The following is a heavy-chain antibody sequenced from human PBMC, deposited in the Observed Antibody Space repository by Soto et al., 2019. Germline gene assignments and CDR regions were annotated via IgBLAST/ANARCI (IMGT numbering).Heavy chain of an antibody. CDR2: ISGSGESI. CDR1: GFTFSNYP. V-gene: IGHV3-23*01. CDR3: ATPQIGVMSGSQFDY. J-gene: IGHJ4*02. D-gene: IGHD3-16*01. Sequence: VQLLESGGGLVQTGGSLRLSCAASGFTFSNYPMSWVRQAPGKGLEWVSLISGSGESIYYAASVKGRLTISRDNSKNTLFLQMNRLNAEDTAVYYCATPQIGVMSGSQFDYWGQGTLVTVSS.